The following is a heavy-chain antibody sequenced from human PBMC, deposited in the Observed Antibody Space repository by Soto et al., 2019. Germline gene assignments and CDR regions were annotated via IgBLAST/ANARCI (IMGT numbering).Heavy chain of an antibody. D-gene: IGHD2-2*01. J-gene: IGHJ4*02. CDR3: AKIPGYCSSTSCPYPFDY. CDR2: ISGSGGST. CDR1: GFTFRSYA. Sequence: PGGSLRLSCAASGFTFRSYAMSWVRQAPGKGLEWVSAISGSGGSTYYADSVKGRFTISRDNSKNTLYLQMNSLRAEDTAVYYCAKIPGYCSSTSCPYPFDYWGQGTLVTVSS. V-gene: IGHV3-23*01.